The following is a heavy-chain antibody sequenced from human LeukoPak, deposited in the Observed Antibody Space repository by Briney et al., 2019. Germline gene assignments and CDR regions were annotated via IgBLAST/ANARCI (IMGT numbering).Heavy chain of an antibody. Sequence: GGSLRLSCSAPGFTLSNYTMHWVRQAPGKGLEFVPGISSRGGNTYDAASVKGRLTISRDNSNATLYLQMSGLRTEETALYYCVKDSAPYSNGWGFDYWGQGTLVTVSS. CDR2: ISSRGGNT. J-gene: IGHJ4*02. CDR1: GFTLSNYT. CDR3: VKDSAPYSNGWGFDY. V-gene: IGHV3-64D*09. D-gene: IGHD6-19*01.